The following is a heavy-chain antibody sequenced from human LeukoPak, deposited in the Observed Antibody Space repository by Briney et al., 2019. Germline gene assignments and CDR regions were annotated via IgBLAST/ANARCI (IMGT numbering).Heavy chain of an antibody. D-gene: IGHD5-24*01. CDR3: ASSRDGYNIFDY. CDR1: GFTFSRHG. J-gene: IGHJ4*02. V-gene: IGHV3-33*01. CDR2: IWYDGSNK. Sequence: GGSLRLSCAASGFTFSRHGMHWVRQAPGKGLEWVAVIWYDGSNKYYADSVKGRFTISRDSSKNTLYLQMNSLRAEDTAVYYCASSRDGYNIFDYWGQGTLVTVSS.